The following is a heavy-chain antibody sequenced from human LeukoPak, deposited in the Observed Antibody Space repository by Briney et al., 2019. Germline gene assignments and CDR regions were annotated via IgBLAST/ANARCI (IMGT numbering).Heavy chain of an antibody. CDR2: ISYDGSNK. J-gene: IGHJ4*02. CDR1: AFTFSSYA. Sequence: GGSLRLSCAASAFTFSSYAMHGVRQAPGKGLEWVAVISYDGSNKYYADSVKGRFTISRDNSKNTLYLQMNSLRAEDTAVYYCARRGFDWLSLDYWGRGTLVTVSS. CDR3: ARRGFDWLSLDY. V-gene: IGHV3-30-3*01. D-gene: IGHD3-9*01.